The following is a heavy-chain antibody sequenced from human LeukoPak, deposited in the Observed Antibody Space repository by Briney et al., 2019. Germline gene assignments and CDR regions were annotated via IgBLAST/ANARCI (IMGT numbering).Heavy chain of an antibody. CDR2: ISSSSSYI. D-gene: IGHD3-3*01. CDR3: ATAAEHYDFWSGYYTPPSFDY. J-gene: IGHJ4*02. V-gene: IGHV3-21*01. CDR1: GFTFSSYS. Sequence: GGSLRLSCAASGFTFSSYSMNWVRQAPEKGMEWVSSISSSSSYIYYADSVKGRCTIFRDNAKTSLYLQMNSLRAEDTAVYYCATAAEHYDFWSGYYTPPSFDYWGQGTLVTVSS.